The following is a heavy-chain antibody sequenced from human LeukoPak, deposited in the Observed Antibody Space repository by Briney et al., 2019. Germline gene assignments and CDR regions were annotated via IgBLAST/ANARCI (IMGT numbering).Heavy chain of an antibody. Sequence: SQTLSLTCNVSGGSISSGSYYWSWIRQPAGKGLEWIGHIYTSGSTSYNPSLQSRVSISVDTPKHQFSLKVTSVTAADTAVYYCARAGGDVGWYGTIDYWGQGTLVTVSS. CDR3: ARAGGDVGWYGTIDY. CDR2: IYTSGST. J-gene: IGHJ4*02. V-gene: IGHV4-61*09. D-gene: IGHD6-19*01. CDR1: GGSISSGSYY.